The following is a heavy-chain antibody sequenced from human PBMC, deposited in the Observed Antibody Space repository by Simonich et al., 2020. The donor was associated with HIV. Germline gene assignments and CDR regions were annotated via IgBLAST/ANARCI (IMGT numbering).Heavy chain of an antibody. CDR1: GGSFSGYY. V-gene: IGHV4-34*01. J-gene: IGHJ4*02. CDR2: INHSGST. CDR3: ARGFYQRLYYFDY. Sequence: QVQLQQWGAGLLKPSETLSLTCAVYGGSFSGYYWSWIRQPPGKGLEWIGEINHSGSTTYNPSLTRRVTISVDTSKNQFSLKLSSVTAADTAVYYCARGFYQRLYYFDYWGQGTLVTVSS. D-gene: IGHD2-2*01.